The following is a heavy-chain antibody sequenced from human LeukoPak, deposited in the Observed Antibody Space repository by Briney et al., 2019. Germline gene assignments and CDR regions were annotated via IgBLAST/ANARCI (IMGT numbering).Heavy chain of an antibody. CDR1: GFTFSSYA. V-gene: IGHV3-23*01. CDR3: AKDYFLIDY. Sequence: GGSLRLSCAASGFTFSSYAMSWVRQAPGKGLEWVSTLTGSGASTYYADSVKGRFTISRDNSKNTLYLQMNSLRAEDTAVYYCAKDYFLIDYWGQGTLVTVSS. CDR2: LTGSGAST. D-gene: IGHD2/OR15-2a*01. J-gene: IGHJ4*02.